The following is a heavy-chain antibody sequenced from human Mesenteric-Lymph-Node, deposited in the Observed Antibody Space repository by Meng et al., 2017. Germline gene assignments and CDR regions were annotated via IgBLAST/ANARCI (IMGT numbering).Heavy chain of an antibody. V-gene: IGHV3-7*01. D-gene: IGHD6-13*01. J-gene: IGHJ4*02. CDR2: IKQDGSEK. CDR1: GLAFSSYW. CDR3: ARGDGSSWIDY. Sequence: ESLKISCAASGLAFSSYWMSWVRQAPGKGLEWVANIKQDGSEKYYVDSMKGRFTISRDNAKNSLYLQMNSLRTEDTAVYYCARGDGSSWIDYWGQGTLVTVSS.